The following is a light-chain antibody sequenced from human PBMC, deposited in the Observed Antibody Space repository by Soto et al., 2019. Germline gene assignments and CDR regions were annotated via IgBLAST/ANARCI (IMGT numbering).Light chain of an antibody. CDR2: GAS. V-gene: IGKV3-15*01. Sequence: EIVMTQSPATLSVSPGEGATLSCRASQSVSSNLAWYQQKPGQAPRLLIYGASTRATGIPAMFSGSGSGTEFNLTISSLQSEYFAVFYCHEYNNWPPMYTFGQGSKLDIK. CDR1: QSVSSN. J-gene: IGKJ2*01. CDR3: HEYNNWPPMYT.